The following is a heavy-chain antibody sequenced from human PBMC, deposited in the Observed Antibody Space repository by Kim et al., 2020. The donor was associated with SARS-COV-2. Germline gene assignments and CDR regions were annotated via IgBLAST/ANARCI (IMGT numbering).Heavy chain of an antibody. Sequence: GGSLRLSCAASGFNFDSLAMIWVRQAPGKGLEWVSVVSGSGDITFYTDSVKGRFTISRDNSKNTLYLQMNSLRVEDTAIYYCAKDLRDISVLRSTTINWGQGTLVTVSS. V-gene: IGHV3-23*01. CDR1: GFNFDSLA. J-gene: IGHJ1*01. CDR3: AKDLRDISVLRSTTIN. D-gene: IGHD1-26*01. CDR2: VSGSGDIT.